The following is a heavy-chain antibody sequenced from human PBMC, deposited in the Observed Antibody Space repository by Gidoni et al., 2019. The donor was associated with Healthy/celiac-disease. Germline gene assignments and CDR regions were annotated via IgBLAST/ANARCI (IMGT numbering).Heavy chain of an antibody. CDR2: ISAYNGNT. CDR1: VSTFTSYG. CDR3: ARDSTGPQTAFDI. V-gene: IGHV1-18*01. Sequence: HVQLVQSGAQVTTPRASVKVSCMASVSTFTSYGTSWVRQAAVQGFEWMGGISAYNGNTNYAQKLKGRVTMTTDTATSTAYMELRSLRSDDTDVYYCARDSTGPQTAFDIWGQGTMVTVSS. J-gene: IGHJ3*02. D-gene: IGHD2-2*01.